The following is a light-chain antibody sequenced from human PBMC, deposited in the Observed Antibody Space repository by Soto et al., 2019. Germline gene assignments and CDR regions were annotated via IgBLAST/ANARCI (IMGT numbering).Light chain of an antibody. V-gene: IGLV2-11*01. CDR2: DVS. CDR1: SSDVGGYNY. Sequence: QSALTQPRSVSGSPGQSVTISCTGTSSDVGGYNYVSWYQQHPGKAPKLMIYDVSKWPSGVPDRFAGSKAGNTASLTISGLQAEDEADYYCSSYSGSSTWVFGGGTKLTVL. J-gene: IGLJ3*02. CDR3: SSYSGSSTWV.